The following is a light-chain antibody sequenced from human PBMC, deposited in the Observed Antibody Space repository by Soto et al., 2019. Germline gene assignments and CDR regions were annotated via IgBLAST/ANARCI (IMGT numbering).Light chain of an antibody. CDR2: AAS. CDR3: QQSYSTSWT. CDR1: QSISSW. J-gene: IGKJ1*01. Sequence: DIQMTQSPSTLSASVGDRFTITCRASQSISSWLAWYQQKPGKAPKLLIYAASSLQSGVPSRFSGSGSGTDFTLTISSLQPEDFATYYCQQSYSTSWTIGQGTKVDIK. V-gene: IGKV1-39*01.